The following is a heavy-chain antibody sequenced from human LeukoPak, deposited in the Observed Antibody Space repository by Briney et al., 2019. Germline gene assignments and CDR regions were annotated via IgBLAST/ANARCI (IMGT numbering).Heavy chain of an antibody. D-gene: IGHD2/OR15-2a*01. V-gene: IGHV3-74*03. Sequence: HPGGSLRLSCEASGFILNFNRYWMHWVRQAPGKGLVWVSCIKSCADGSGTTYADSVKGRFTISRDDARNTVYLQINSLRAEDTAVYYCARDSTYTMDLWGRGTTVTVSS. CDR3: ARDSTYTMDL. CDR2: IKSCADGSGT. J-gene: IGHJ6*02. CDR1: GFILNFNRYW.